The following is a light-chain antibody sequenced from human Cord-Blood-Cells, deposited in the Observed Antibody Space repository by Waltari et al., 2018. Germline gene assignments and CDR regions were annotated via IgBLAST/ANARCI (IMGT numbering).Light chain of an antibody. J-gene: IGLJ2*01. CDR1: SSDVGSYNF. CDR3: CSYAGSSTLV. Sequence: QSALTQPASVSGSPGQSITISCTGTSSDVGSYNFVSWYQQHPGKAPKRMIYVGSKRPSGVSNRFSGSKSGNTASLTISGLQAEDEADYYCCSYAGSSTLVFGGGTKLTVL. CDR2: VGS. V-gene: IGLV2-23*01.